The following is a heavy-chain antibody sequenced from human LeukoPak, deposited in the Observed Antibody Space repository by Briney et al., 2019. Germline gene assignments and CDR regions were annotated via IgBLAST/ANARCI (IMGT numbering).Heavy chain of an antibody. CDR2: IRFDGGKK. Sequence: GGSLRLSCAASGFCFSTYGFHWVRQAPGKGLEWVTFIRFDGGKKNYADSVKGRFAISRDNSKNTVYLQMNSLRAEDTAVYYCARDREPMSGSYAPDAFDIWGQGTMVTVSS. J-gene: IGHJ3*02. CDR1: GFCFSTYG. V-gene: IGHV3-30*02. D-gene: IGHD1-26*01. CDR3: ARDREPMSGSYAPDAFDI.